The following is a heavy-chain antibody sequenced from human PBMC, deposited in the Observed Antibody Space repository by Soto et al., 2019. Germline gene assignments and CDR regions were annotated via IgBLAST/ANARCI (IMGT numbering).Heavy chain of an antibody. CDR2: IRNKADRYAT. CDR3: SGPIRSVGP. CDR1: AITFSDST. V-gene: IGHV3-73*01. J-gene: IGHJ5*02. Sequence: EVQLVESVGGLVQPGGSLKLSCAASAITFSDSTMHWVRQASGKGLEWVGRIRNKADRYATVYAASVKGRFTISRDDSKNMAYLQMNSLKTEDTAVYYCSGPIRSVGPWGQGTLVTVSS.